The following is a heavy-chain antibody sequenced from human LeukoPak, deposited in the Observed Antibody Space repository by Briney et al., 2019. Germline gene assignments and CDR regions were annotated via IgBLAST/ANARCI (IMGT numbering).Heavy chain of an antibody. D-gene: IGHD2-8*01. V-gene: IGHV3-23*01. CDR2: ISGSGGST. J-gene: IGHJ3*02. CDR3: ASRYCTNGVCYVWFPHDAFDI. Sequence: GGSLRLSCAASGFIFSDSYMTWIRQAPGKGLEWVSAISGSGGSTYYADSVKGRFTISRDNSKNTLYLQMNSLRAEDTAVYYCASRYCTNGVCYVWFPHDAFDIWGQGTMVTVSS. CDR1: GFIFSDSY.